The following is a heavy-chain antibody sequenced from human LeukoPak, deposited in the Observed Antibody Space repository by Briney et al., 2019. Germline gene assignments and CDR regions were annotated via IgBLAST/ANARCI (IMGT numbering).Heavy chain of an antibody. D-gene: IGHD2-2*03. Sequence: PSETLSLTCTVSGGSISSYYWSWIRQPPGKGLEWIRYIYYSGSTNYNPSLKSRVTISVDTSKNQFSLKLSSVTAADTAVYYCARALDIVVVPAASGFDPWGQGTLVTVSS. J-gene: IGHJ5*02. CDR3: ARALDIVVVPAASGFDP. CDR1: GGSISSYY. CDR2: IYYSGST. V-gene: IGHV4-59*01.